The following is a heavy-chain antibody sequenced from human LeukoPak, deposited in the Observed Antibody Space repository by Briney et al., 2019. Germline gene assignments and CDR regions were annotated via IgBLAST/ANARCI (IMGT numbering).Heavy chain of an antibody. D-gene: IGHD3-22*01. CDR1: GGSISSGDCY. V-gene: IGHV4-30-4*01. CDR2: IYYSGST. Sequence: SETLSLTCTVSGGSISSGDCYWSWIRQPPGKGLEWIGYIYYSGSTYYNPSLKSRVTISVDTSKNQFSLKLSSVTAADTAVYYCASQTPYYDSSGYWSYGYWGQGTLVTVSS. J-gene: IGHJ4*02. CDR3: ASQTPYYDSSGYWSYGY.